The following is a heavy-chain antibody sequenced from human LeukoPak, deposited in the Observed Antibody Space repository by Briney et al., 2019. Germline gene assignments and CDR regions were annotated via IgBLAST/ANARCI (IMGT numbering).Heavy chain of an antibody. J-gene: IGHJ3*01. D-gene: IGHD1-26*01. CDR1: GLTFSSFW. Sequence: PGGSLRLSCPISGLTFSSFWMDWVRQAPGKGLVWVSRISPDGSSTTYADSVKGRFTNSRDNAKNPLYLQMSSLRAADTAVYYCARDSGLGACLFCSAFELWGQGTMVTVSS. CDR2: ISPDGSST. CDR3: ARDSGLGACLFCSAFEL. V-gene: IGHV3-74*01.